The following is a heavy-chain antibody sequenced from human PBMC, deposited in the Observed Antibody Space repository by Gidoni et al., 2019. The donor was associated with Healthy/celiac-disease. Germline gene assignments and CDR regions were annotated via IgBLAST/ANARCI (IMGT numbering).Heavy chain of an antibody. D-gene: IGHD7-27*01. V-gene: IGHV4-39*01. CDR2: IYYSGST. Sequence: QLQLQESGPGLVKPSETLSLTCTVSGGSISSSSYYWGWIRQPPGKGLEWIGSIYYSGSTYYNPSLKSRVTISVDTSKNQFSLKLSSVTAADTAVYYCARQTRDGYQLGYWGQGTLVTVSS. J-gene: IGHJ4*02. CDR1: GGSISSSSYY. CDR3: ARQTRDGYQLGY.